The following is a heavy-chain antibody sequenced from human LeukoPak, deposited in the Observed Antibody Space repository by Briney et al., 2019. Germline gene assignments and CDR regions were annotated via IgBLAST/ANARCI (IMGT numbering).Heavy chain of an antibody. D-gene: IGHD4-17*01. V-gene: IGHV4-30-2*01. J-gene: IGHJ5*02. Sequence: NPSETLSLICAVSGGSISSGGYSWSWIRQPPGKGLEWIGYIYHSGSTYYNPSLKSRVTISVDRSKNQFSLKLSSVTAADTAVYYCARASMTTVTTVNWFDPWGQGTLVTVSS. CDR3: ARASMTTVTTVNWFDP. CDR1: GGSISSGGYS. CDR2: IYHSGST.